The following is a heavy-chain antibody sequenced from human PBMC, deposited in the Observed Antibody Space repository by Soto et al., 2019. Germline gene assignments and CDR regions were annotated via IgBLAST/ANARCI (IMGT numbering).Heavy chain of an antibody. CDR1: GYTFTSYY. J-gene: IGHJ4*02. V-gene: IGHV1-46*01. CDR2: INPSSGST. Sequence: ASVKVSCKASGYTFTSYYMHWVRQAPGQGLEWMGIINPSSGSTGYAQKFQGRVTMTRDTSIRKAYMERSSLRSEDTAVYYCARGRASGSYYLLDYWGQGTLVTDS. CDR3: ARGRASGSYYLLDY. D-gene: IGHD3-10*01.